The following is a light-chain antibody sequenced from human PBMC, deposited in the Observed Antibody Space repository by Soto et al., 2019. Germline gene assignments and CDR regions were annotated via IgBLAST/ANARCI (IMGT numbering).Light chain of an antibody. Sequence: EIVMTQSPATLSVSPGERATRSCRASQSVSSNLAWYQQKPGQAPRLRIYGASTRATGIPARFSGSGSGTEFTLTISSLQSEDFAVYYCQQYNNWPPITVGQETRLEIK. CDR2: GAS. V-gene: IGKV3-15*01. J-gene: IGKJ5*01. CDR1: QSVSSN. CDR3: QQYNNWPPIT.